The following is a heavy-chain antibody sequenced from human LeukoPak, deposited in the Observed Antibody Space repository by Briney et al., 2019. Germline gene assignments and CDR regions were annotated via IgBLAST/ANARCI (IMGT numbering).Heavy chain of an antibody. J-gene: IGHJ4*02. V-gene: IGHV1-2*02. Sequence: ASVKVSCKASGYTFTGYYMHWVRQAPGQGLEWMGWINPNSGGTNYAQKFQGRVTMTRDTSISTAYMELSRLRSDDTAVYYCARDLYYCSGGSCSPNDFDYWGQGTLVTVSS. CDR3: ARDLYYCSGGSCSPNDFDY. D-gene: IGHD2-15*01. CDR2: INPNSGGT. CDR1: GYTFTGYY.